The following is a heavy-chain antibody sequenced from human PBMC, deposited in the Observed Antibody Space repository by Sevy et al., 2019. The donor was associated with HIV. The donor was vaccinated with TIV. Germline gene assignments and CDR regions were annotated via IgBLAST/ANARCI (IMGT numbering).Heavy chain of an antibody. V-gene: IGHV3-15*01. J-gene: IGHJ6*03. Sequence: GGSLRLSFAPSGFTFVNAGLSWVRQAQGKGRDWVGRFKRKTDGGTTDYVAPVKGRLTISRDDSKNRLYLQMNSLKTEDTAVYYCTTDARILGYCSSTSCYDYYYYYMDVWGKGTTVTVSS. D-gene: IGHD2-2*01. CDR3: TTDARILGYCSSTSCYDYYYYYMDV. CDR2: FKRKTDGGTT. CDR1: GFTFVNAG.